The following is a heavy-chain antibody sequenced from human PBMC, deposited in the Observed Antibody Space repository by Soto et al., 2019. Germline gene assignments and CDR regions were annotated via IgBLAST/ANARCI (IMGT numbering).Heavy chain of an antibody. CDR3: ASGGSGYYNY. V-gene: IGHV3-74*01. Sequence: EVQLVESGGGLVQPGGSLRLSCAASGFTFGPYWMHWVRQVPGKGLVWLSRINSDGSSTNYADSVKGRFTISRDNAKSTLSLQMHSLRAEDTPVYYCASGGSGYYNYWGQGTLVTVSS. CDR1: GFTFGPYW. J-gene: IGHJ4*02. CDR2: INSDGSST. D-gene: IGHD3-22*01.